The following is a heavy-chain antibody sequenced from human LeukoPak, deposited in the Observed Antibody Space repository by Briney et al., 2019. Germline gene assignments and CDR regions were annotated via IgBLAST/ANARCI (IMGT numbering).Heavy chain of an antibody. Sequence: ASVKVCCKASGFTFTSSAMQWVRQARGQRLEWIGWIVVGSGNTNYAQKFQERVTITRDMSTSTAYMELSSLRSEDTAVYHCAADLVSGYLNYWGQGTLVTVSS. CDR3: AADLVSGYLNY. J-gene: IGHJ4*02. CDR1: GFTFTSSA. V-gene: IGHV1-58*02. D-gene: IGHD3-22*01. CDR2: IVVGSGNT.